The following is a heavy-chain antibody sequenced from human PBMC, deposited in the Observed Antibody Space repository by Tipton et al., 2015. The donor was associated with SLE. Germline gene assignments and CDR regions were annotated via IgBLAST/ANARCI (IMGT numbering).Heavy chain of an antibody. V-gene: IGHV3-30-3*01. CDR1: GFTFSSYA. CDR3: ARDDRDAFDI. CDR2: ISYDGSNK. J-gene: IGHJ3*02. Sequence: SLRLSCAASGFTFSSYAMHWVRQASGKGLEWVAVISYDGSNKYYADSVKGRFTISRDNSKNTLYLQMNSLRAEDTAVYYCARDDRDAFDIWGQGTMVTVSS.